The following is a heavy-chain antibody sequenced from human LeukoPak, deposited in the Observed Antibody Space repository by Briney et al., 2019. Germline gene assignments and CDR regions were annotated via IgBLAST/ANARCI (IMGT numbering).Heavy chain of an antibody. V-gene: IGHV3-30*04. J-gene: IGHJ4*02. CDR2: ISYDGSNK. D-gene: IGHD3-10*01. CDR3: GGSGSYYTLDY. Sequence: GGSLRLSCAASGFTFSSYAMHWVRQAPGKGLEWVAVISYDGSNKYYADSVKGRFTISRDNSKSTLYLQMNSLRAEDTAVYYAGGSGSYYTLDYWGQGTLVTVSS. CDR1: GFTFSSYA.